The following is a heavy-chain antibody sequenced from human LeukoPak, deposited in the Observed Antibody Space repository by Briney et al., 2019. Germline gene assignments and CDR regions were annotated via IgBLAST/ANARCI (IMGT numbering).Heavy chain of an antibody. CDR1: GGSFSGYY. D-gene: IGHD6-6*01. J-gene: IGHJ3*02. V-gene: IGHV4-34*01. Sequence: SSETLSLTCAVYGGSFSGYYWSWIRQPPGKGLEWIGEINHSGSTNYNPSLKSRVTISVDTSKNQFSLKLSSVTAADTAVYYCARPRIAARPQNAFDIWGQGTMVTVSS. CDR3: ARPRIAARPQNAFDI. CDR2: INHSGST.